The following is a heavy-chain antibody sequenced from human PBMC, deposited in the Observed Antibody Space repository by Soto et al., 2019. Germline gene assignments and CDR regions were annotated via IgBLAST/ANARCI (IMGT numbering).Heavy chain of an antibody. CDR1: GYTFTSYG. CDR2: ISAYNGNT. Sequence: GASVKVSCKASGYTFTSYGISWVRQAPGQGLEWMGWISAYNGNTNYAQKLQGRVTMTTDTSTSTAYMELRSLRSDDTAVYYCARVEYYYDGSGYLSPVDYWGQGTLVTVSS. D-gene: IGHD3-22*01. CDR3: ARVEYYYDGSGYLSPVDY. J-gene: IGHJ4*02. V-gene: IGHV1-18*01.